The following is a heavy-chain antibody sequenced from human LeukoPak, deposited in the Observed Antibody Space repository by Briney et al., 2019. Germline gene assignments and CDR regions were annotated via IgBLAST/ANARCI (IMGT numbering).Heavy chain of an antibody. V-gene: IGHV1-3*01. CDR1: GYIFTSYV. Sequence: ASVKVSCKASGYIFTSYVIHWVRQAPGQRLEWMGCINAGNGNTKYSQKFQGRVTITRDTSASTAYMELSSLRSEDTAVYYCARALPSYYSDNWYPLDSWGQGTLVTVSS. CDR3: ARALPSYYSDNWYPLDS. J-gene: IGHJ4*02. D-gene: IGHD3-10*01. CDR2: INAGNGNT.